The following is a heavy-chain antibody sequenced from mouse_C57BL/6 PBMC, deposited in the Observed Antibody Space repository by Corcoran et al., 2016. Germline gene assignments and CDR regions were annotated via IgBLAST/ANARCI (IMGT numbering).Heavy chain of an antibody. D-gene: IGHD2-4*01. CDR2: IYPRSGNT. Sequence: QVQLQQSGAELARPGASVKLSCKASGYTFTSYGISWVKQRTGQGLEWIGEIYPRSGNTYYNEKFKGKATLTADKSSSTAYMELRSLTSEDSAVYFCARGYDYDEGYFDVWGTGTTVTVSS. CDR1: GYTFTSYG. V-gene: IGHV1-81*01. CDR3: ARGYDYDEGYFDV. J-gene: IGHJ1*03.